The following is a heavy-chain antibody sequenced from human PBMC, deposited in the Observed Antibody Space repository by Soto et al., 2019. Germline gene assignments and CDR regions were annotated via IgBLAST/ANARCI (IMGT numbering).Heavy chain of an antibody. CDR2: ISSSGSTI. Sequence: GGSLRLSCAASGFTFSDYYMSWIRQAPGKGLEWVSYISSSGSTIYYADSVKGRFTISRDNAKNSLYLQMNSLRAEDTAVYYCARDKDSGYDIPEGNWFDPWGQGTLVTVSS. CDR3: ARDKDSGYDIPEGNWFDP. V-gene: IGHV3-11*01. CDR1: GFTFSDYY. D-gene: IGHD5-12*01. J-gene: IGHJ5*02.